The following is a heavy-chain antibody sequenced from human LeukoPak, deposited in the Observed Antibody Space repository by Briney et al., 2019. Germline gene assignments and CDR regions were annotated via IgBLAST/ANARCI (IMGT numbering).Heavy chain of an antibody. V-gene: IGHV3-33*01. CDR3: ARDLLTGSIAAAVLFDY. Sequence: GGSLRLSCAASGFTFSSYGMHWLRQAPGKGLEWVAVIWYDGSNKYYADSVKGRFTISRDNSKNTLYLQMNSLRAEDTAVYYCARDLLTGSIAAAVLFDYWGQGTLVTVSS. J-gene: IGHJ4*02. CDR1: GFTFSSYG. CDR2: IWYDGSNK. D-gene: IGHD6-13*01.